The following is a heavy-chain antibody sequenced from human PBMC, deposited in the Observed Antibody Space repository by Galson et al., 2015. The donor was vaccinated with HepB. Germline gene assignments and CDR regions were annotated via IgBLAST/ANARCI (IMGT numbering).Heavy chain of an antibody. D-gene: IGHD3-22*01. CDR3: AKALYYYDSSGYLD. Sequence: SLRLSCAASGFTFSSYAMSWVRQAPGKGLEWVSAISGSGGSTYYADSVKGRFTISRDNSKNTLYLQMNSLRAEDTAVYYCAKALYYYDSSGYLDWGQGTLVTVSS. V-gene: IGHV3-23*01. J-gene: IGHJ4*02. CDR2: ISGSGGST. CDR1: GFTFSSYA.